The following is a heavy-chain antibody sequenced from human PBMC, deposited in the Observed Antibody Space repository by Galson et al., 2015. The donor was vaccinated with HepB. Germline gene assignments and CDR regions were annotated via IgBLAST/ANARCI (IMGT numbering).Heavy chain of an antibody. CDR1: GYTFTSYG. Sequence: SCKASGYTFTSYGFNWVRQAPGQGLEWMGWINTYNGNTNYAQKFQGRVTMTTDTSTSTAYMELRSLRSDDTAVYYCARNLPGIKAFDIWGQGTMVTVSP. CDR3: ARNLPGIKAFDI. V-gene: IGHV1-18*01. D-gene: IGHD3-10*01. J-gene: IGHJ3*02. CDR2: INTYNGNT.